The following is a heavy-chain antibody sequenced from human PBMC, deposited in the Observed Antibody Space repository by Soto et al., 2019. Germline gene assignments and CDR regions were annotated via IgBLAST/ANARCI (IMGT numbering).Heavy chain of an antibody. CDR2: MNLNVGNT. CDR3: ALGLPLVRSWSDS. Sequence: ASVKVSCKAAAYTFTGYDMNWARQATGQGLEWMGWMNLNVGNTAYAKKFQGRVTMTWNTSISTAHMELSSLRSEDTAGHYCALGLPLVRSWSDSWGQGPLVTVSS. CDR1: AYTFTGYD. D-gene: IGHD3-16*01. J-gene: IGHJ5*01. V-gene: IGHV1-8*01.